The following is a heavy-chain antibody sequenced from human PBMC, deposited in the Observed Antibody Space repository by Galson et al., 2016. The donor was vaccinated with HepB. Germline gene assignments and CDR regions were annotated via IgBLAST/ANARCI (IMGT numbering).Heavy chain of an antibody. CDR1: GGSFSDYY. CDR2: INLGGST. V-gene: IGHV4-34*01. J-gene: IGHJ4*02. D-gene: IGHD6-13*01. Sequence: SETLSLTCAVYGGSFSDYYWSWIRQPPGKGLEWIGEINLGGSTDYNPSLKSRVTISVDTSKNQFSLKLSSVTAADTAVYYCARQFRRRIAAAGPGGLVTITVSFDYWGQGTLVTVSS. CDR3: ARQFRRRIAAAGPGGLVTITVSFDY.